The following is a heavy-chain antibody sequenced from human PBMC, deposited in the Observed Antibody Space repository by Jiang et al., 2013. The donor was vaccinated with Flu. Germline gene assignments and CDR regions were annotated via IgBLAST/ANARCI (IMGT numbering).Heavy chain of an antibody. CDR3: ARETTEVTSVLDY. CDR1: SVSSSSGS. Sequence: SVSSSSGSWNWIRQSPSRGLEWLGRTYYRAKWYTDYAGSVQSRIIINPDTSKNQFSLQLNSVTHEDTAVYFCARETTEVTSVLDYWGQGTLVTVSS. V-gene: IGHV6-1*01. D-gene: IGHD4-23*01. J-gene: IGHJ4*02. CDR2: TYYRAKWYT.